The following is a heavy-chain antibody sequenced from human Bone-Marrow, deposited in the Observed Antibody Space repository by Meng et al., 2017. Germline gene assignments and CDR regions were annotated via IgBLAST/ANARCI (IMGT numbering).Heavy chain of an antibody. D-gene: IGHD3-10*01. Sequence: GESLKISCAASGFTFSSYAMHWVRQAPGKGLEWVAVISYDGSNKYYADSVKGRFTISRDNSKNTLHLQMNSLRAEDTAVYYCARDIGGSGSFSDYWGQGTLVTVSS. CDR3: ARDIGGSGSFSDY. V-gene: IGHV3-30*01. CDR1: GFTFSSYA. J-gene: IGHJ4*02. CDR2: ISYDGSNK.